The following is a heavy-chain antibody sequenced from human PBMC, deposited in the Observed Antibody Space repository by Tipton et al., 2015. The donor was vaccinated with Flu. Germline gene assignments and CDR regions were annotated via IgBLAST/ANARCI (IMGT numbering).Heavy chain of an antibody. CDR3: AKGGTVREYYYRGMDV. J-gene: IGHJ6*02. CDR1: GFIFSDFG. V-gene: IGHV3-33*06. Sequence: QVQLVQSGGGVVQPGRSLRLSCEASGFIFSDFGVHWVRQAPGKGLEWVAVIWHDGTYKYYADSLKGRFTISRDNTKNTLYLQMNSLTAEDTAVYYCAKGGTVREYYYRGMDVWGQGTTVTVYS. D-gene: IGHD3-10*01. CDR2: IWHDGTYK.